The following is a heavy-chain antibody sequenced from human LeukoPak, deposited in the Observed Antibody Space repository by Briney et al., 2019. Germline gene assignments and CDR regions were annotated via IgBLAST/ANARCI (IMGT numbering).Heavy chain of an antibody. V-gene: IGHV4-39*01. CDR1: GVSISSSSYY. CDR3: ARGDYGEKFFDY. J-gene: IGHJ4*02. D-gene: IGHD4-17*01. Sequence: PSETLSLTCTVSGVSISSSSYYWGWIRQPPGQGLEWIGSIYYSGSTYYNPSLKSRVTISVDTSKTQFSLKLSSVTAADTAVYYCARGDYGEKFFDYWGQGTLVTVSS. CDR2: IYYSGST.